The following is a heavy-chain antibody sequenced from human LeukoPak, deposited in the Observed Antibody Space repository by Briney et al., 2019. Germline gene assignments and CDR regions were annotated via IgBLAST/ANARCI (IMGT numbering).Heavy chain of an antibody. J-gene: IGHJ4*02. CDR1: GFTFSSYG. V-gene: IGHV3-33*01. Sequence: GGSLRLPCATSGFTFSSYGMHWVRQAPGKGLEWVGLIWYDGSNQYYTDSVKGRFSTFRDNSKNTLYLQMNSLRAEDTAVYYCARDYGGNTYYFDYWGQGTLVTVSS. D-gene: IGHD4-23*01. CDR2: IWYDGSNQ. CDR3: ARDYGGNTYYFDY.